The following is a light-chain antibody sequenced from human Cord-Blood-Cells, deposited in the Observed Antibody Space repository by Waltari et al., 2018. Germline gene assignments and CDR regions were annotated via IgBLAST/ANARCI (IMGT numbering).Light chain of an antibody. CDR3: QSYDSSLSGSVV. Sequence: QSVLTQPPSVSGAPGQRVTISCTGSSSNIGAGYDVHWYQQLPGTAPKPPIYGNSNRPSGVPDRFSGSKSGTSASLAITGLQAEDEADYYCQSYDSSLSGSVVFGGGTKLTVL. CDR1: SSNIGAGYD. V-gene: IGLV1-40*01. J-gene: IGLJ2*01. CDR2: GNS.